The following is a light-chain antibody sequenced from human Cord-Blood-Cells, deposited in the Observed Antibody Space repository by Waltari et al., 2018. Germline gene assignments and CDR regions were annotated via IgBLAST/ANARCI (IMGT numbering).Light chain of an antibody. CDR2: DVS. Sequence: QSALTQPASVSGSPGQSITISCTGTSSDVGGYNYVSWYQQHPGKAPKLMIYDVSNRPSGFSNRFSGSKSGNTASLTIPGLQAEDEADYYCSSYTSSSTLVFGGGTKLTVL. CDR1: SSDVGGYNY. J-gene: IGLJ2*01. V-gene: IGLV2-14*01. CDR3: SSYTSSSTLV.